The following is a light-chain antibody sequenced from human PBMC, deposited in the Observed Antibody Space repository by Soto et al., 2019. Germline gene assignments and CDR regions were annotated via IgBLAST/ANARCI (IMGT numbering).Light chain of an antibody. V-gene: IGKV3-11*01. CDR3: QQRSDWSFT. CDR1: QSVSDY. CDR2: DAS. Sequence: EVVLTQSPATLSLSPGERATLSCRASQSVSDYLGWFQQKPGQAPRLLIYDASNRATGVPARFSGSGSGTDFTLTISSLEPEDFAVYYCQQRSDWSFTFGPGTKVDIK. J-gene: IGKJ3*01.